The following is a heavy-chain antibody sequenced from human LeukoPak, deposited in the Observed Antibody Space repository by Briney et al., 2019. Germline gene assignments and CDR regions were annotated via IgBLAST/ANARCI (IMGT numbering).Heavy chain of an antibody. CDR2: INPNTGGT. Sequence: ASVKVSCKASGYTFTGYYIHWVRQAPGQGLEWMGWINPNTGGTAYAQNFQGRVTMTRDTSISTAYMELSRLRSDDTAVYYCARYDILMGGMDVWGPGTTVTVSS. CDR3: ARYDILMGGMDV. J-gene: IGHJ6*02. D-gene: IGHD3-9*01. CDR1: GYTFTGYY. V-gene: IGHV1-2*02.